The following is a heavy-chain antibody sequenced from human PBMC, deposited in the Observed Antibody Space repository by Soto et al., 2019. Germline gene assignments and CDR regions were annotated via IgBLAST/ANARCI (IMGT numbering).Heavy chain of an antibody. D-gene: IGHD6-6*01. CDR1: GFTFISYA. CDR2: ISASAATT. CDR3: AKLGAYSTSAIDS. J-gene: IGHJ4*02. V-gene: IGHV3-23*01. Sequence: HPWGSLRLSCAPSGFTFISYAIIFFRHSPGKGLEWVSAISASAATTYYADSVKGRFTISRDNSKNTLYVQMNSLRAEDTAIYYCAKLGAYSTSAIDSWGQGALVTVSS.